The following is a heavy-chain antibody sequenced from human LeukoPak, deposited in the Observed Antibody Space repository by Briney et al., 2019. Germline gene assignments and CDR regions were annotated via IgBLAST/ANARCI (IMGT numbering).Heavy chain of an antibody. J-gene: IGHJ5*02. V-gene: IGHV3-48*01. Sequence: GGSLRLSCATSGFTFRTYSMNWVRQAPGKGLEWVSYISGSSDAIYYADSVQGRFTISRDNSKNTLYLQMNSLRAEDTAVYYCARDSNFDWFDPWGQGTLVTVSS. CDR2: ISGSSDAI. CDR3: ARDSNFDWFDP. D-gene: IGHD1-7*01. CDR1: GFTFRTYS.